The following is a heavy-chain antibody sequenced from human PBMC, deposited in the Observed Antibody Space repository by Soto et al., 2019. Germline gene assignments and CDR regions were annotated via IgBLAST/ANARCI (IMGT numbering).Heavy chain of an antibody. CDR1: GGSISSDSYY. V-gene: IGHV4-39*02. CDR2: ISYSGST. D-gene: IGHD1-26*01. CDR3: ARDPARGGGSYLGYFDD. Sequence: SETLSLTCTVSGGSISSDSYYWGWIRQPPEKGLEWIASISYSGSTYYNPTLKSRLTISVDTSKSQFSLKLSSVTAADTAVYYCARDPARGGGSYLGYFDDWGQGTPVT. J-gene: IGHJ4*02.